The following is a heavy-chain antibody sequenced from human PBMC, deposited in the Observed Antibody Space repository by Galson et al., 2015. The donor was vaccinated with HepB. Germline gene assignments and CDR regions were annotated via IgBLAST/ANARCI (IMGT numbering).Heavy chain of an antibody. CDR3: AREGEQQLGLFDY. J-gene: IGHJ4*02. V-gene: IGHV3-64*01. Sequence: FLRLSCAASGFNFRSFAMHWVRQAPGKGLEYVSAISSNGGSTYYANSVKGRFTISRDNSKNTLYLQMGSLRAEDMAVYYCAREGEQQLGLFDYWGQGTLVTVSS. D-gene: IGHD6-13*01. CDR2: ISSNGGST. CDR1: GFNFRSFA.